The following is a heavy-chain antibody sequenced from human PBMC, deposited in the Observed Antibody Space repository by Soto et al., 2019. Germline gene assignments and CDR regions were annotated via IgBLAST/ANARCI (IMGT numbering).Heavy chain of an antibody. J-gene: IGHJ3*02. Sequence: PSETLSLTCTVSGGSISSSTYYWGWIRQPPGKGLEWIGYIYYSGSTNYNPSLKSRVTISVDTSKNQFSLKLSSVTAADTAVYYCARGSGLSYYEVPDAFDIWGQGTMVTVSS. CDR2: IYYSGST. CDR3: ARGSGLSYYEVPDAFDI. CDR1: GGSISSSTYY. D-gene: IGHD3-22*01. V-gene: IGHV4-61*05.